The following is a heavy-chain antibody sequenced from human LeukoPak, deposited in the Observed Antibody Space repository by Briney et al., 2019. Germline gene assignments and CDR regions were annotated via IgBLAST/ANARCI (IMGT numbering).Heavy chain of an antibody. D-gene: IGHD6-13*01. V-gene: IGHV3-23*01. CDR2: ISDSGDT. J-gene: IGHJ4*02. CDR3: ATTGYSSRNY. Sequence: ETLSLTCTVSGGSISSNSYYWGWIRQSPGKGLEWVSAISDSGDTYYADSVKGRFTISRDNSKNTLYLQMSSLRAEDTAVYYCATTGYSSRNYWGQGTLVTVSS. CDR1: GGSISSNSYY.